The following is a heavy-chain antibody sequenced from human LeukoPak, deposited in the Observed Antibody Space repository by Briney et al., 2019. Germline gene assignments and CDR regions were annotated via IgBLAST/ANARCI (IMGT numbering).Heavy chain of an antibody. V-gene: IGHV3-23*01. D-gene: IGHD4-17*01. J-gene: IGHJ4*02. CDR2: IVGSGGRT. CDR1: GFTFGTYA. CDR3: AKYRYGDYAHNFDY. Sequence: GGSLRLSCAASGFTFGTYAVTWVRQAPGKGLEWVSTIVGSGGRTYYVDSVKGRFTISRDNSKNTLYLQMNSLRAEDTAVYYCAKYRYGDYAHNFDYWGQGTLVTVSS.